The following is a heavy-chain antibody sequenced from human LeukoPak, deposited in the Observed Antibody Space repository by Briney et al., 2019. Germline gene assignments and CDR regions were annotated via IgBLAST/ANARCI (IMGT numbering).Heavy chain of an antibody. Sequence: ASVKVSCKVSGYTLTELSMHWLRQAPGQGLEWMGWISAYNGNTNYAQKLQGRVTMTTDTSTSTAYMELRSLRSDDTAVYYCARNYCSGGSCYPDYWGQGTLVTVSS. V-gene: IGHV1-18*01. CDR3: ARNYCSGGSCYPDY. D-gene: IGHD2-15*01. CDR2: ISAYNGNT. J-gene: IGHJ4*02. CDR1: GYTLTELS.